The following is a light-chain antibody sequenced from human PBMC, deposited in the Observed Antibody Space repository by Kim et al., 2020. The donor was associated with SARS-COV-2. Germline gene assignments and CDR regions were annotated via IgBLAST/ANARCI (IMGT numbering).Light chain of an antibody. Sequence: GSVEDRVTITCRASQRISSYVALYEQKPGKACTLLIYAAPTLQSGVTSSVSGSGSGTDFTLTNSSLQPEDFATYFCQQLNSYPLTFGGGTKVDIK. CDR2: AAP. CDR1: QRISSY. V-gene: IGKV1-9*01. J-gene: IGKJ4*01. CDR3: QQLNSYPLT.